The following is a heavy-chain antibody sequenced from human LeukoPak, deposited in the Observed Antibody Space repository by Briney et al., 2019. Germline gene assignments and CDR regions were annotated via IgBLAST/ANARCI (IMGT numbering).Heavy chain of an antibody. CDR2: IRGGGHGP. Sequence: GGSLKLSCKASGLTFSDYALMWVGQSPGKGPEWVAAIRGGGHGPFYADSVRGRFTISRDNSKYTLFLQMNSLRAEDTAVYYCARQGLTTNWFDPWGQGTLVTVSS. J-gene: IGHJ5*02. V-gene: IGHV3-23*01. CDR3: ARQGLTTNWFDP. D-gene: IGHD3-3*01. CDR1: GLTFSDYA.